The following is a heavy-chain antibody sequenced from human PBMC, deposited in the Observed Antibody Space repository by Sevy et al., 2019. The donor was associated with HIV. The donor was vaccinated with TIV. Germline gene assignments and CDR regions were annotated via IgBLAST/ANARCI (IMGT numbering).Heavy chain of an antibody. CDR1: GGSVSSSSHY. Sequence: SETLSLTCTVSGGSVSSSSHYWGWIRQPPGKGLEWIGSIYYGGRTHFNPSLRSRVTIFVDTSKNQVSLKLSSVTAADTAVYFCARTPPFDAFDLWCQGTVVTVSS. J-gene: IGHJ3*01. V-gene: IGHV4-39*01. CDR2: IYYGGRT. CDR3: ARTPPFDAFDL.